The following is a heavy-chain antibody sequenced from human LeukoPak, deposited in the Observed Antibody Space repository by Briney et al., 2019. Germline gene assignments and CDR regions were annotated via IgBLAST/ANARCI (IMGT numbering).Heavy chain of an antibody. Sequence: ASVKVSCKASGYTFTSFYMHWVRQAPGQGLEWMGIINPSGGARSYAQKFQGRVTMTRDTSTSTAYMELSRLTSDDTAVYYCARNVDWLPAFDIWGQGTMVTVSS. D-gene: IGHD3-9*01. J-gene: IGHJ3*02. CDR3: ARNVDWLPAFDI. CDR2: INPSGGAR. V-gene: IGHV1-46*01. CDR1: GYTFTSFY.